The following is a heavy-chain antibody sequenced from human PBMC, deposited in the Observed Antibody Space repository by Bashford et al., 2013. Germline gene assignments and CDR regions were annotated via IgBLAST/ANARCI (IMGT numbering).Heavy chain of an antibody. V-gene: IGHV2-70*01. CDR2: IDWDDDK. Sequence: TLVKPTQTLTLTCTFSGFSLSTSGMCVSWIRQPPGKALEWLALIDWDDDKYYSTSLKTRLTISKDTSKNQVVLTMTNMDPVDTATYYCARILSASMQNWFDPWGQGTLVTVSS. CDR1: GFSLSTSGMC. J-gene: IGHJ5*02. CDR3: ARILSASMQNWFDP. D-gene: IGHD2/OR15-2a*01.